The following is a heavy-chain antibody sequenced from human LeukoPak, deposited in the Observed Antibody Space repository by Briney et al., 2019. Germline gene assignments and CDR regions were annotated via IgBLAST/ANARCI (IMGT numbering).Heavy chain of an antibody. Sequence: PGGSLRLSCAASGFTFSSYGMHWVRPPPGKGLEWVAVIWYDGSNKYYADTVKGRFTISRDNSKNTLYLQMNSLRAEDTAVYYCARVGLNYYDSSGPDPNYYYYYGMDVWGQGTTVTVSS. CDR2: IWYDGSNK. V-gene: IGHV3-33*01. CDR3: ARVGLNYYDSSGPDPNYYYYYGMDV. CDR1: GFTFSSYG. J-gene: IGHJ6*02. D-gene: IGHD3-22*01.